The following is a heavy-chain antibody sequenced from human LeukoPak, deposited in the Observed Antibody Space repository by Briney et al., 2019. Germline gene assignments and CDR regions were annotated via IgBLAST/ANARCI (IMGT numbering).Heavy chain of an antibody. CDR3: ARQLGYSSFDY. D-gene: IGHD5-24*01. J-gene: IGHJ4*02. V-gene: IGHV4-39*01. Sequence: PSETLSLTCTVSGGSISSSSYYWGWIRQPPGKGLEWIGSIYYSGSTYYNPSLKCRVTISVDTSKNQFSLKLSSVTAADTAVYYCARQLGYSSFDYWGQGTLVTVSS. CDR2: IYYSGST. CDR1: GGSISSSSYY.